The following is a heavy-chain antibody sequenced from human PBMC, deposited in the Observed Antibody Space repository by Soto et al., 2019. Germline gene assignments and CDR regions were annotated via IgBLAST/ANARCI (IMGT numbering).Heavy chain of an antibody. J-gene: IGHJ6*03. CDR3: ARDPMGGDIVVVPAGRGKKYYYYYYMDV. D-gene: IGHD2-2*01. Sequence: GGSLRLSCAASGFTFSSYSMNWVRQAPGKGLEWVSYISSSSSTIYYADSVKGRFTISRDNAKNSLYLQMNSLRAEDTAVYYCARDPMGGDIVVVPAGRGKKYYYYYYMDVWGKGTTVTVSS. V-gene: IGHV3-48*01. CDR1: GFTFSSYS. CDR2: ISSSSSTI.